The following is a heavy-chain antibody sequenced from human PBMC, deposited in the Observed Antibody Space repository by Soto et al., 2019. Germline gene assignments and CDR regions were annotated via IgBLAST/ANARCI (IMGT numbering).Heavy chain of an antibody. CDR1: GLTFGSRA. J-gene: IGHJ4*02. Sequence: EVQLLESGGDLKQPGGSLRLSCVASGLTFGSRAMTWVRQAPGEGLQWVSTITDTGGDAKYADSVRGRFVISRDNSKKTLYLQMNSLRAEDTAVYYCASLPGYSSGWYLGDDYWGQGTLVTVSS. D-gene: IGHD6-19*01. CDR3: ASLPGYSSGWYLGDDY. V-gene: IGHV3-23*01. CDR2: ITDTGGDA.